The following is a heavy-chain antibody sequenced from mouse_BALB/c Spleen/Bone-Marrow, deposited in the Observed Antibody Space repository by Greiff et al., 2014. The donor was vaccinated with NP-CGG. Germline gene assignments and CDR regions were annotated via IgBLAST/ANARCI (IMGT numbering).Heavy chain of an antibody. CDR1: GFNIKDTY. Sequence: VQLQQPGAELVKPGASVKLSCTASGFNIKDTYMHWVKQRPEQGLEWIGRIDPANGNTKYDPKFQGKATITADTSSNTAYLQLSSLTSEDTAVYHCARDSPYAMDYWGQGTSVTVSS. J-gene: IGHJ4*01. CDR2: IDPANGNT. V-gene: IGHV14-3*02. CDR3: ARDSPYAMDY.